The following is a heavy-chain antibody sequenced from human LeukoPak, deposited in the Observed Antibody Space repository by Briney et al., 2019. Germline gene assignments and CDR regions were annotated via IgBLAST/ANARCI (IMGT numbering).Heavy chain of an antibody. Sequence: PGGSLRLSCAASGFTFSSYSMNWVRQAPGKGLEWVSYISSSSSTIYYADSVKGRFTISRDNAKNSLYLQMNSLRAEDTAVYYCARDPFNYYGSGSQKDYWGQGTLVTVSS. CDR2: ISSSSSTI. D-gene: IGHD3-10*01. CDR1: GFTFSSYS. CDR3: ARDPFNYYGSGSQKDY. V-gene: IGHV3-48*04. J-gene: IGHJ4*02.